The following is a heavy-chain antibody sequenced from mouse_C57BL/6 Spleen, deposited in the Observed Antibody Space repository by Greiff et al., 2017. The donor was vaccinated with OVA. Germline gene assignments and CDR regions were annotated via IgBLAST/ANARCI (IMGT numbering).Heavy chain of an antibody. J-gene: IGHJ2*01. CDR1: GYTFTSYW. D-gene: IGHD1-1*01. Sequence: QVQLQQPGAELVRPGSSVKLSCKASGYTFTSYWMDWVKQRPGQGLEWIGNIYPSDSETHYNQKFKDKATLTVDKSSSTAYMQLSSLTSEDSAVYYYARKDYGSSLDYWGQGTTLTGSS. V-gene: IGHV1-61*01. CDR3: ARKDYGSSLDY. CDR2: IYPSDSET.